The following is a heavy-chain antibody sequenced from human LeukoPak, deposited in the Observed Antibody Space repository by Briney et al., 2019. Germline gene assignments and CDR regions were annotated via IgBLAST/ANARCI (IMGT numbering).Heavy chain of an antibody. J-gene: IGHJ4*02. CDR3: YSMIVVTIRVINDY. V-gene: IGHV3-66*01. CDR1: GFTVSSNY. D-gene: IGHD3-22*01. Sequence: SGGSLRLSCAASGFTVSSNYMSWVRQAPGKGLEWVSVIYSGGSTYYADSVKGRFTISRDNSKNTLYLQMNSLGAEDTAVYYCYSMIVVTIRVINDYWGQGTLVTVSS. CDR2: IYSGGST.